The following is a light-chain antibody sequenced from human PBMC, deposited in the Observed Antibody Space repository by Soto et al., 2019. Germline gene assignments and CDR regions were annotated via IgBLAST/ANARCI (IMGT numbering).Light chain of an antibody. CDR3: QLYQTYWT. V-gene: IGKV1-5*01. CDR1: RSINTW. CDR2: DAS. Sequence: DIQMTQSHSTLSASVGARVTITCRASRSINTWLAWYQQKPGKAPQVLIYDASSLQSGVPSRFSGSGSGTDFTLTISSLQSDDIATYYCQLYQTYWTFGQGTKVEIK. J-gene: IGKJ1*01.